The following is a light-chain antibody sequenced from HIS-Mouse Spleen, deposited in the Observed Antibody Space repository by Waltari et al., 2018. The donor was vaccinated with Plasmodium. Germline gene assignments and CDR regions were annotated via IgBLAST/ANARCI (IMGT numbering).Light chain of an antibody. CDR2: STN. CDR3: VLYMGSGIWV. Sequence: QTVVTQEPSFSLSPGGTVTLACGLSSGSVSTSYYLSWYQQTHGQAPRPLIYSTNTRSSGVPDRFSGSILGNKAALTITGAQADDESDYYCVLYMGSGIWVFGGGTKLTVL. CDR1: SGSVSTSYY. J-gene: IGLJ2*01. V-gene: IGLV8-61*01.